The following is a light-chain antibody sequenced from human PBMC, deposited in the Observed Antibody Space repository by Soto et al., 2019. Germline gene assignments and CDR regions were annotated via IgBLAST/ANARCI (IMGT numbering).Light chain of an antibody. CDR2: DVN. J-gene: IGLJ3*02. CDR1: SGDIGAYNY. V-gene: IGLV2-11*01. Sequence: QPVLTQPRSVSGSPGQSVTFSCTGTSGDIGAYNYVSWYQFHPGKAPKMIIYDVNKRPSGVPDRFSGSKSGNTASLTISWLQAEDEADYYCCSYAHTSRVFGGGTKLTV. CDR3: CSYAHTSRV.